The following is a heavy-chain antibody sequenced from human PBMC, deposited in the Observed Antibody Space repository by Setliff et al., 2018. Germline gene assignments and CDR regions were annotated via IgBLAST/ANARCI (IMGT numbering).Heavy chain of an antibody. J-gene: IGHJ4*02. CDR2: ISQGGST. Sequence: PSETLSLTCAVYGGSFSDSYWSWVRQPPGKGLEWIGEISQGGSTNYNPSLKSRVTMSVDVSKSQFSLRLSSVTAADTAVYYCARKVEQWLTPHFDYWGQGALVTVSS. D-gene: IGHD6-19*01. CDR3: ARKVEQWLTPHFDY. V-gene: IGHV4-34*01. CDR1: GGSFSDSY.